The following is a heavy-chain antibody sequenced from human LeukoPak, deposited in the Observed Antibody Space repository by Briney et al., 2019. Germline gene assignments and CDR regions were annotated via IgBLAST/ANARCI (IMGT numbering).Heavy chain of an antibody. J-gene: IGHJ4*02. V-gene: IGHV3-23*01. D-gene: IGHD3-22*01. CDR2: ISGSGGST. CDR1: GFTFSSYA. CDR3: AKDSKLMYYYDSSGYGWLDY. Sequence: PGGSLRLSCAAPGFTFSSYAMSWVRQAPGKGLEWVSAISGSGGSTYYADSVKGRLTISRDNSKNTLYLQMNSLRAEDTAVYYCAKDSKLMYYYDSSGYGWLDYWGQGTLVTVSS.